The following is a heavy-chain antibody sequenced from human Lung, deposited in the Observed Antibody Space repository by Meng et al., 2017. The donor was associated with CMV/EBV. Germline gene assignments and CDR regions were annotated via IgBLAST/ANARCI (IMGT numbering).Heavy chain of an antibody. D-gene: IGHD6-6*01. CDR1: GYTFTGYY. CDR2: INPDRGGT. CDR3: AKAAYSSFARGGYDFDN. V-gene: IGHV1-2*02. J-gene: IGHJ4*01. Sequence: ASVKVSXKASGYTFTGYYIHWVRQAPGQGLVRMGWINPDRGGTDYPQKFQGRVTMTRDTSISTAYMELTRLTSDDTAVYYCAKAAYSSFARGGYDFDNWGQGTLVTVSS.